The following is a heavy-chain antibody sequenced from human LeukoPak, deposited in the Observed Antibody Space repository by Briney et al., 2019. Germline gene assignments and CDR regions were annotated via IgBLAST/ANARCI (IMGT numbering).Heavy chain of an antibody. D-gene: IGHD5-24*01. Sequence: QSGGSLRLSCAASGFTFSSYGMHWVRQAPGKGLEWVAVISYDGSNKYYADSVKGRFTISRDNSKNTLYLQMNSLRAEDTAVYYCAKDDGDGYNYLFDYWGQGTLVTVSS. V-gene: IGHV3-30*18. CDR2: ISYDGSNK. CDR1: GFTFSSYG. J-gene: IGHJ4*02. CDR3: AKDDGDGYNYLFDY.